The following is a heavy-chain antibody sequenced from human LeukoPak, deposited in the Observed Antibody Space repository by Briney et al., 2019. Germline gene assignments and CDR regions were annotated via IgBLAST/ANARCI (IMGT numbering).Heavy chain of an antibody. J-gene: IGHJ4*02. CDR1: GGSISSYY. V-gene: IGHV4-59*08. Sequence: SETLSLTCTVSGGSISSYYWSWVRQPPGKGLEWIGHISDRGSTNYNPSLKSRVTISGDTSRNQVSLKMRFVTAADTAVYFCASLGGTYDYWGQGTLVTVSS. CDR3: ASLGGTYDY. D-gene: IGHD1-26*01. CDR2: ISDRGST.